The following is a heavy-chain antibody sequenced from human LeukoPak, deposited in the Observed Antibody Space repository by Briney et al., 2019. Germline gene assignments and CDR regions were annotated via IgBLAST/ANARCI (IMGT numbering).Heavy chain of an antibody. D-gene: IGHD3-9*01. V-gene: IGHV4-39*01. CDR3: ARHGRYYDILTGYYYWFDP. Sequence: PSETLSFTCTVSGGSISSYYWGWIRQPPGKGLEWIGSIYYSGSTSYNPSLKSRVTISVDASKNQFSLKLSSVTAADTAVYYCARHGRYYDILTGYYYWFDPWGQGTLVTVSS. CDR2: IYYSGST. CDR1: GGSISSYY. J-gene: IGHJ5*02.